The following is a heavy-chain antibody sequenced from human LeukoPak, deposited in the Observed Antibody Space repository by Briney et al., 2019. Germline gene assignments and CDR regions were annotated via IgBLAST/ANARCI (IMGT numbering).Heavy chain of an antibody. CDR1: GGSISSYH. D-gene: IGHD3-22*01. V-gene: IGHV4-59*01. CDR3: ARGISYYYDRYYFDY. Sequence: SETLSLTCTVSGGSISSYHWSWIRQPPGKGLEWIGYIYYSGSTNYNPSLKSRVTISVDTSKNQFSLKLSSVTAADTAVYYCARGISYYYDRYYFDYWGQGTLVTVSS. J-gene: IGHJ4*02. CDR2: IYYSGST.